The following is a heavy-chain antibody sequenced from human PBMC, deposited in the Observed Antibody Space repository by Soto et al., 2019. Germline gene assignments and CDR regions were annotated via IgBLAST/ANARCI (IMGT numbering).Heavy chain of an antibody. J-gene: IGHJ6*02. D-gene: IGHD2-2*01. Sequence: ASVKVSCKASGGTFSSYAISWVRQAPGQGLEWMGGIIPIFGTANYAQKFQGRVTITADESTSTAYMELSSLRSEDTAVYYCARDFCGRSTSCYDGGFYYYYYGMDVWGQGTTVTVSS. CDR3: ARDFCGRSTSCYDGGFYYYYYGMDV. CDR2: IIPIFGTA. CDR1: GGTFSSYA. V-gene: IGHV1-69*13.